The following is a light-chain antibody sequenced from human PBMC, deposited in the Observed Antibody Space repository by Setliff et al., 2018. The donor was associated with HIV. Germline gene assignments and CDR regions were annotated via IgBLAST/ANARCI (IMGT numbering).Light chain of an antibody. CDR2: EVN. J-gene: IGLJ1*01. CDR3: SSYADSNNYV. CDR1: SGDVGGYDY. Sequence: QSALTQPPSASGSPGQSVTISCTGTSGDVGGYDYVSWYQQHPGKAPKVVIYEVNKRPSGVPDRFSGSKSGNTASLTVSGLQAEDEADYYCSSYADSNNYVFGTGTKVTVL. V-gene: IGLV2-8*01.